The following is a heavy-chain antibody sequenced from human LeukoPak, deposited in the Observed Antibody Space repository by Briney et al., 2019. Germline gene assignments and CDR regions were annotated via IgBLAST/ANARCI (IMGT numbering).Heavy chain of an antibody. CDR2: ISSSGSTI. CDR1: GFTFSDYY. CDR3: ARGFVDIVAYYYGMDV. Sequence: NPGGSLRLSCAASGFTFSDYYMSWIRQAPGKGLEWVSYISSSGSTIYYADSVKGRFTISRDNAKNSLYLQMNSLRAEDTAVYYCARGFVDIVAYYYGMDVWGQGTTVTVSS. V-gene: IGHV3-11*01. D-gene: IGHD5-12*01. J-gene: IGHJ6*02.